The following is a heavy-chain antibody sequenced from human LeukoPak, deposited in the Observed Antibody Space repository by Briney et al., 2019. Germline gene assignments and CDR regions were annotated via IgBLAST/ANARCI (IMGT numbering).Heavy chain of an antibody. J-gene: IGHJ4*02. CDR1: GFIVSNNY. Sequence: GGSLRLSCAASGFIVSNNYMSWVRQTPGKGLEWVSVIYSGGSTYYADSVKGRFTISRDNSKNTLYLQMNSLRAEDTAVYYCTRFTGYTYGYIYWGQGTLATVSS. D-gene: IGHD5-18*01. V-gene: IGHV3-66*01. CDR3: TRFTGYTYGYIY. CDR2: IYSGGST.